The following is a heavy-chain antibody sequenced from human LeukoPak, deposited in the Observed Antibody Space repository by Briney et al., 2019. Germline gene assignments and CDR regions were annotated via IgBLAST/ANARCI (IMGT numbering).Heavy chain of an antibody. D-gene: IGHD3-22*01. CDR1: GFTFSSYG. Sequence: PGGSLRLSCAASGFTFSSYGMHWVRQAPGKGLEWVAVIWYDGSNKYYADSVEGRFTISRDNSKNTLYLQMNSLRAEDTAVYYCAREGDITMIVAPRFDYWGQGTLVTVSS. CDR3: AREGDITMIVAPRFDY. CDR2: IWYDGSNK. J-gene: IGHJ4*02. V-gene: IGHV3-33*01.